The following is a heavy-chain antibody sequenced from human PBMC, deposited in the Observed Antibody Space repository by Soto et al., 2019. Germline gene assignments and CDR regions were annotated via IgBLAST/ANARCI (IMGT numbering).Heavy chain of an antibody. CDR2: IYWDDDK. J-gene: IGHJ4*02. Sequence: QITLKESGPTLVRPTQTLTLTCTFSGFSLTTSGVGVGWIRQPPGKALEWLAVIYWDDDKRYRPSLKSRLTITKDTSKNQVVLTVTNIDPVDTVTYYCALKRWSNFDYWGQGTLVTVSS. D-gene: IGHD2-15*01. CDR1: GFSLTTSGVG. V-gene: IGHV2-5*02. CDR3: ALKRWSNFDY.